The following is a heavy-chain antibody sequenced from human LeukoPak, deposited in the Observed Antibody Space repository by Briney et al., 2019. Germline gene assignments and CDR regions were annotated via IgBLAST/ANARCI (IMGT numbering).Heavy chain of an antibody. CDR1: GGSIRSYY. V-gene: IGHV4-59*01. J-gene: IGHJ3*02. Sequence: SETLSLTCTVSGGSIRSYYWSWIRQPPGKGLEWIGYIYYSGSTNYNPSLKSRVTISVDTSKNQFSLKLSSVTAADTAVYYCARVKSSGPYYDFWSGYPLDAFDIWGQGTMVTVSS. D-gene: IGHD3-3*01. CDR2: IYYSGST. CDR3: ARVKSSGPYYDFWSGYPLDAFDI.